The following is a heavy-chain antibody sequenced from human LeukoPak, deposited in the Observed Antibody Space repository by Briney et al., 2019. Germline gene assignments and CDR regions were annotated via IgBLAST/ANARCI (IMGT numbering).Heavy chain of an antibody. CDR2: ISSNGGST. CDR1: GFTFSSYA. V-gene: IGHV3-64*01. D-gene: IGHD1-26*01. CDR3: ASGVLVGATKWGAFDI. Sequence: GGSLRLSCAASGFTFSSYAMHWVRQAPGKGLEYVSAISSNGGSTHYANSVKGRFTISRDNSKNTLYLQMGSLRAEDMAVYYCASGVLVGATKWGAFDIWGQGTMVTVSS. J-gene: IGHJ3*02.